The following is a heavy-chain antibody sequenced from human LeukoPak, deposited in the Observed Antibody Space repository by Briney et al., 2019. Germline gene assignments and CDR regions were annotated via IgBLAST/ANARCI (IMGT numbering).Heavy chain of an antibody. Sequence: GASVKVSCKASGYTFTSYYMHWVRQAPGQGLEWMGRIIPILGVANYAQKFQGRVTITADKSTSTAYMELSSLRSEDTAVYYCARGTLDIVATGDWFDPWGQGTLVTVSS. CDR3: ARGTLDIVATGDWFDP. D-gene: IGHD5-12*01. J-gene: IGHJ5*02. CDR1: GYTFTSYY. V-gene: IGHV1-69*04. CDR2: IIPILGVA.